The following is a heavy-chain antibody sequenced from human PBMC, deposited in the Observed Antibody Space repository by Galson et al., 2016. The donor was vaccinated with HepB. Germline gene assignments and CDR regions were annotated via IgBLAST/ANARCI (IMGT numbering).Heavy chain of an antibody. V-gene: IGHV5-10-1*01. J-gene: IGHJ6*02. CDR3: ARRGEAGDYVGGMDV. Sequence: QSGAEVKKPGESLRISCEGSGYRFSNYWINWVRQMPGKGLEWMATIYPTDSYTKYNPSFQGHVTISTDKSKATAYLQWSALKTSDTAKYYCARRGEAGDYVGGMDVWGQGTTVIVSS. D-gene: IGHD4-17*01. CDR1: GYRFSNYW. CDR2: IYPTDSYT.